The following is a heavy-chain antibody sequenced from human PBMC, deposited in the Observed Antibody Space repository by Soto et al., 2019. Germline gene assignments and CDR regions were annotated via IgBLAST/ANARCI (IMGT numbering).Heavy chain of an antibody. D-gene: IGHD3-22*01. CDR1: GGSISSGDYY. J-gene: IGHJ4*02. CDR3: ASQYYYDGSGYSLVYDY. Sequence: SETLSLTCTVSGGSISSGDYYWSWIRQPPGKGLEWIGYIYYSGSTYYNPSLKSRGTISVDTSKNQFSLKLSSVTAADTAVYYCASQYYYDGSGYSLVYDYWGRGTLVTVSS. V-gene: IGHV4-30-4*02. CDR2: IYYSGST.